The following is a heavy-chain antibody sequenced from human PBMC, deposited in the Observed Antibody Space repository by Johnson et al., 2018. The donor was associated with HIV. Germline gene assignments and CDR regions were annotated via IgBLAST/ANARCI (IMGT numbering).Heavy chain of an antibody. J-gene: IGHJ3*02. D-gene: IGHD6-19*01. V-gene: IGHV3-43*01. CDR2: ISWDGGGS. CDR1: GFTFDDYA. CDR3: SPLRHIAVAGTGDAFDI. Sequence: VQLVESGGVVVQPGGSLRLSCAASGFTFDDYAMHWVRQAPGKGLEWVSLISWDGGGSCSAGSVGGGITISRDKSNNSQYLQMNRLRTEYTALYYCSPLRHIAVAGTGDAFDIWGQGTMVTVSS.